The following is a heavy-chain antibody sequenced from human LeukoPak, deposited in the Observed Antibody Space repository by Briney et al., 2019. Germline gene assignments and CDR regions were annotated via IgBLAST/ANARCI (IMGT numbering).Heavy chain of an antibody. CDR3: AREKVGASFDY. CDR2: IYYSGST. J-gene: IGHJ4*02. D-gene: IGHD1-26*01. CDR1: GGSFSGYY. Sequence: SETLSLTCAVYGGSFSGYYWSWIRQHPGKGLEWIGYIYYSGSTYYNPSLKSRVTISVDTSKNQFSLKLSSVTAADTAVYYCAREKVGASFDYWGQGTLVTVSS. V-gene: IGHV4-31*11.